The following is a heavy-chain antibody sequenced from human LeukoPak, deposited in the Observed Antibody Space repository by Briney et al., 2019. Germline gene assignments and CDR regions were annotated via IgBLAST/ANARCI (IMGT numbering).Heavy chain of an antibody. CDR3: AKDYSIFGASYYYYMDV. D-gene: IGHD3-3*01. V-gene: IGHV3-30*02. CDR2: IRYDGSNK. CDR1: GFTFSSYG. J-gene: IGHJ6*03. Sequence: GGSLRLSCAASGFTFSSYGMHWVRQAPGKGLEWVAFIRYDGSNKYYADSVKGRFTISRDNSKNTLYLQMNSLRAEDTAVYYCAKDYSIFGASYYYYMDVWGKGTTVTVSS.